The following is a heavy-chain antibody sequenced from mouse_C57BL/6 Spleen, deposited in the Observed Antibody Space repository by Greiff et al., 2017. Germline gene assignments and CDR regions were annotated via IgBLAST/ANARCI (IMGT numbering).Heavy chain of an antibody. Sequence: EVQLQQSGPELVKPGASVKISCKASGYTFTDYYMNWVKQSHGKSLEWIGDINPNNGGTSYNQKFKGKATLTVDKSSSTAYMELRSLTSEDSAVYYGARLTGTGDYYAMDYWGQGTSVTVSS. CDR3: ARLTGTGDYYAMDY. D-gene: IGHD4-1*01. CDR1: GYTFTDYY. CDR2: INPNNGGT. V-gene: IGHV1-26*01. J-gene: IGHJ4*01.